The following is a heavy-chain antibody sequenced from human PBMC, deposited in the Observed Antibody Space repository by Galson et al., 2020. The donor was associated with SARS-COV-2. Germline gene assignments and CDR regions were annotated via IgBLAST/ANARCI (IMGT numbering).Heavy chain of an antibody. CDR1: GFTFSSYE. J-gene: IGHJ6*02. CDR2: ISSSGSTI. CDR3: ARAFDYEDGYGMDV. V-gene: IGHV3-48*03. Sequence: GGSLRLSCAASGFTFSSYEMNWVRQAPGKGLEWVSYISSSGSTIYYADSVKGRFTISRDNAKNSLYLQMNSLRAEDTAVYYCARAFDYEDGYGMDVWGQGTTVTVSS. D-gene: IGHD4-17*01.